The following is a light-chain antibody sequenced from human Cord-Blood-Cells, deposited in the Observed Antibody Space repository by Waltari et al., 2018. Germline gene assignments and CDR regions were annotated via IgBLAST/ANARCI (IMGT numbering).Light chain of an antibody. J-gene: IGKJ1*01. V-gene: IGKV1-27*01. CDR1: QGSSNY. Sequence: DIQMTKFPSSLSASVGDRVTITCRASQGSSNYSAWYKKKPGKVPKRLIYDTSTLQSGIPSRFSGSGSETEITHTISSLQHEGVATYYFQKDNSAPRTFGQGTKVEIK. CDR3: QKDNSAPRT. CDR2: DTS.